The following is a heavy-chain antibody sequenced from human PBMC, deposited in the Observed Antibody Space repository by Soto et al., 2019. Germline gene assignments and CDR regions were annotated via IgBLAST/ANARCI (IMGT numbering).Heavy chain of an antibody. Sequence: GGSLRLSCAASGFTFSSYWMSWVRQAPGKGLEWVAIIKQDGSDKYYVDSVKGRFTISRDNAKNSLWLQMSSLRAEDTAVYYCARNRDYAFDYWGRGTLVTVSS. D-gene: IGHD4-17*01. V-gene: IGHV3-7*01. J-gene: IGHJ4*02. CDR1: GFTFSSYW. CDR3: ARNRDYAFDY. CDR2: IKQDGSDK.